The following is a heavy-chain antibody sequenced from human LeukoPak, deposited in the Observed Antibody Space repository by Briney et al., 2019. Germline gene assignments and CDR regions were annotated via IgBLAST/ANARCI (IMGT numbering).Heavy chain of an antibody. D-gene: IGHD6-19*01. Sequence: PSETLSLTCTVSGGSISSYYWSWIWQPAGKGLEWIGRIYTSGSTNYNPSLKSRVTMSVDTSKNQFSLKLSSVTAADTAVYYCARAVFQSSSGWYEYWGQGTLVTVSS. V-gene: IGHV4-4*07. CDR1: GGSISSYY. CDR2: IYTSGST. CDR3: ARAVFQSSSGWYEY. J-gene: IGHJ4*02.